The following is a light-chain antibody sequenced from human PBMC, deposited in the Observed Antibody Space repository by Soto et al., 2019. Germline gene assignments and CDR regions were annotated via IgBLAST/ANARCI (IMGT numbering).Light chain of an antibody. V-gene: IGLV2-14*01. CDR2: EVN. CDR1: RSDVGGYNY. J-gene: IGLJ3*02. CDR3: SSFTSSSTQV. Sequence: QSALTQPASVSGSLGQSITISCTGTRSDVGGYNYVSWYQQHPGKVPKLMIYEVNNRPSGVSNRFSGSKSANTASLTISGLQADDEADYYCSSFTSSSTQVFGGGTKLTVL.